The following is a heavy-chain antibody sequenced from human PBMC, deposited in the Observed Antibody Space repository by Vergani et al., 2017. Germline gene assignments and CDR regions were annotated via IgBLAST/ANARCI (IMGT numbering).Heavy chain of an antibody. CDR1: GDSFGDYY. CDR2: IFGSGTT. J-gene: IGHJ4*02. V-gene: IGHV4-4*07. CDR3: AREYSSSVGFLAY. Sequence: QVQLRESGPGLVKPSETLSLTCTVSGDSFGDYYWGWVRQPAGKGLEWIGRIFGSGTTFYNPSLKSRVTMSIDTSKNQFSLKLSSVTAADTAVYYCAREYSSSVGFLAYWGQGTLVTVSS. D-gene: IGHD6-6*01.